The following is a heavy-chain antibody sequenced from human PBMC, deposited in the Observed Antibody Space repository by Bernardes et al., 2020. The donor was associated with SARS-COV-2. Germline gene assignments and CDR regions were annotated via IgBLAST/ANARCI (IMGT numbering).Heavy chain of an antibody. CDR2: ISASNGNT. D-gene: IGHD2-15*01. J-gene: IGHJ6*02. Sequence: ASVKVSCKASGYTFTSYGISWVRQAPGQGLEWMGWISASNGNTNYAQKLQGRVTMTTDTSTSTAYMELRSLRSDDTAVYYCARGVVVAATLFYYGMDVWGQGTTVTVSS. V-gene: IGHV1-18*04. CDR1: GYTFTSYG. CDR3: ARGVVVAATLFYYGMDV.